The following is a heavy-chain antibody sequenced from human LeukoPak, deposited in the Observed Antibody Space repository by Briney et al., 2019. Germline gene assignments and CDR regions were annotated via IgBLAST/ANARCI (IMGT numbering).Heavy chain of an antibody. CDR2: ISSSGSST. CDR3: AKITMSRGFDY. J-gene: IGHJ4*02. V-gene: IGHV3-23*01. D-gene: IGHD3-10*01. CDR1: GFSFSSYG. Sequence: TGGSLRLSCAASGFSFSSYGMSWVRQAPGKGLEWVSSISSSGSSTYYADSVKGRFTISRDNSKNTVYLQMNSLRAEDTAVYYCAKITMSRGFDYWGQGTLVTVSS.